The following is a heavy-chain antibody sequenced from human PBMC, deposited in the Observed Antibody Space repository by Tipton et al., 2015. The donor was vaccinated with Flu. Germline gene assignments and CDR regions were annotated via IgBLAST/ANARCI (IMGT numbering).Heavy chain of an antibody. CDR3: GRTKDGYTLSNFVY. V-gene: IGHV4-39*07. J-gene: IGHJ4*02. CDR1: GGSISSSSYY. D-gene: IGHD5-24*01. Sequence: TLSLTCTVSGGSISSSSYYWGWIRQPPGKGLEWIGSIYYSGSTYYNPSLKSRVTISVNTSKNQFSLKLSSVTAADTAVYYCGRTKDGYTLSNFVYWGQGTLVAVSS. CDR2: IYYSGST.